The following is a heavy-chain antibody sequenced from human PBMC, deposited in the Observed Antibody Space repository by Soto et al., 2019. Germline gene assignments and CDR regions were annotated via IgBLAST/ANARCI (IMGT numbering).Heavy chain of an antibody. D-gene: IGHD3-22*01. Sequence: GGSLRLSCAASGFTVSSNYMSWVRQAPGKGLEWISIIYSAGNTYYADSIKGRFTISRDNSGNTVYLQMNNLRAKDAAVYYCATNYFESSGYYYNVWGQGTTVTVSS. CDR1: GFTVSSNY. V-gene: IGHV3-66*01. CDR3: ATNYFESSGYYYNV. CDR2: IYSAGNT. J-gene: IGHJ6*02.